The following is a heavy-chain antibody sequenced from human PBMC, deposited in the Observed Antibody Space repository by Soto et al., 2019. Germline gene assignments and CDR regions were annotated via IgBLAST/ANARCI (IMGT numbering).Heavy chain of an antibody. D-gene: IGHD6-19*01. Sequence: GGSLRLSCAASGFTFSSYSMNWVRQAPGKGLEWASSISSSSSYIYYADSVKGRFTISRDNAKNSLYLQMNSLRAEDTAVYYCARTGYSSGWNEYWGQGTQVTVSS. V-gene: IGHV3-21*01. CDR1: GFTFSSYS. CDR3: ARTGYSSGWNEY. CDR2: ISSSSSYI. J-gene: IGHJ4*02.